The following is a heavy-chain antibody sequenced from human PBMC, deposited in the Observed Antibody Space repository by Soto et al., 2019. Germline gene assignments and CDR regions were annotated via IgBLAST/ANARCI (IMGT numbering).Heavy chain of an antibody. CDR3: ARVCLGHYFDY. D-gene: IGHD7-27*01. CDR2: IYSGGST. V-gene: IGHV3-53*01. CDR1: GFTVSSNY. J-gene: IGHJ4*02. Sequence: EVQLVESGGGLIQPGGSLRLSCAASGFTVSSNYMSWVRQAPGKGLEWVSVIYSGGSTYYADSVKGRFTISRDNSKNTLYHQMNSLRAEDTAVYYCARVCLGHYFDYWGQGTLVTVSS.